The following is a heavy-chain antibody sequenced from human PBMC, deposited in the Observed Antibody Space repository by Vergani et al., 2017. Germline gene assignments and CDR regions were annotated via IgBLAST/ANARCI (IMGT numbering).Heavy chain of an antibody. CDR3: ARDQGVRDAFDI. Sequence: VQLVESGGGLVQPGGSLRLSCAASGFTVSSNYMSWVRQAPGKGLEWVSYISSSSSYTNYADSVKGRFTIARDNAKNSLYLQMNSLRAEDTAVYYCARDQGVRDAFDIWGQGTMVTVSS. CDR2: ISSSSSYT. V-gene: IGHV3-11*06. CDR1: GFTVSSNY. J-gene: IGHJ3*02. D-gene: IGHD3-16*01.